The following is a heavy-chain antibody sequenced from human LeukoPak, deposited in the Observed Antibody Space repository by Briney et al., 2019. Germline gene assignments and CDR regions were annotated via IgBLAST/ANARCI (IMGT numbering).Heavy chain of an antibody. CDR1: GGTFSSYA. J-gene: IGHJ6*02. Sequence: ASVKVSCKASGGTFSSYAVSWVRQAPGQGLEWMGRIIPILGIANYAQKFQGRVTITADKSTSTAYMELSSLRSEDTAVYYCVRVPVLRDYYYGMDVWGQGTTVTVSS. CDR2: IIPILGIA. V-gene: IGHV1-69*04. D-gene: IGHD2/OR15-2a*01. CDR3: VRVPVLRDYYYGMDV.